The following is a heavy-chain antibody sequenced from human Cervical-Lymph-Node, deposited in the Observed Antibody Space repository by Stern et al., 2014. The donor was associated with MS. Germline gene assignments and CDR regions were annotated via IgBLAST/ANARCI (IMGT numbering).Heavy chain of an antibody. Sequence: EVQLVESGAEVKKSGESLKISCKGSGYSFSHYWIGLVRQMPGKGLEWMGICYPGDSETRYSPSVQGQVTMSADKSISTVYLQWSSLKASDIAMYYCARRDGGAFDLWGQGTMVTVSS. CDR3: ARRDGGAFDL. CDR1: GYSFSHYW. V-gene: IGHV5-51*01. J-gene: IGHJ3*01. D-gene: IGHD5-24*01. CDR2: CYPGDSET.